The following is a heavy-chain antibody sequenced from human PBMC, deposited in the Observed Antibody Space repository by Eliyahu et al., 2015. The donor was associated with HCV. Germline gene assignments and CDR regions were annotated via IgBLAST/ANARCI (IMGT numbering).Heavy chain of an antibody. CDR1: GXTFTSXG. CDR3: ARVXLPEDVWFNYYGMDV. J-gene: IGHJ6*02. Sequence: QVQLVQSGAELKKPGASVKVFCKASGXTFTSXGXTWVRQAPGQGLEWMGWVSAYNANTNYAQNLQGRVTMTTDTSTTTXYMELRSLXSDDTAVYYCARVXLPEDVWFNYYGMDVWGQGTTVTVSS. V-gene: IGHV1-18*04. CDR2: VSAYNANT. D-gene: IGHD2-2*01.